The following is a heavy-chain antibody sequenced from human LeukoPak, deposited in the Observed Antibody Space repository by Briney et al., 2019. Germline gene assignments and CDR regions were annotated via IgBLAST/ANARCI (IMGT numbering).Heavy chain of an antibody. J-gene: IGHJ4*02. CDR2: INHSGST. D-gene: IGHD3-22*01. CDR1: GGSFSGYY. Sequence: TASETLSLTCAVYGGSFSGYYWSWIRQPPGKGLEWIGEINHSGSTNYNPSLKSRVTISVDTSKNQFSLKLSSVTAADTAVYYCARSHYYDSSGYPHPIDYWGQGTLVTVSS. CDR3: ARSHYYDSSGYPHPIDY. V-gene: IGHV4-34*01.